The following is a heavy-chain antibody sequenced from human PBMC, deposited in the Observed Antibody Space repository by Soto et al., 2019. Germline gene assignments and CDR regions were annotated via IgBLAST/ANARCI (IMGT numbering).Heavy chain of an antibody. V-gene: IGHV2-26*01. CDR2: IFSNDEK. D-gene: IGHD3-9*01. Sequence: SGPTLVNPTETLTLTCTVSGFSLSNARMGVSWIRQPPGKALEWLAHIFSNDEKSYSTSLKSRLTISKDTSKSQVVLTMTNMDPVDTATYYCARMYLYYDILTGYAYYMDVWGKGTTVTVSS. CDR3: ARMYLYYDILTGYAYYMDV. J-gene: IGHJ6*03. CDR1: GFSLSNARMG.